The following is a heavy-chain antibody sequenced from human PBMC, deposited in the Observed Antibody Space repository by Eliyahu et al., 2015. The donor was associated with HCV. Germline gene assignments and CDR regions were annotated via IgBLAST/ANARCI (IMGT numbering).Heavy chain of an antibody. CDR3: VKARYASSADNDY. V-gene: IGHV3-23*01. D-gene: IGHD3-10*01. CDR1: GFTFGNYG. J-gene: IGHJ4*02. CDR2: FSAVGDGP. Sequence: DVQLLESGGRLVRPGGSLRXXXXXSGFTFGNYGXGWXRQAPGKGLEWVATFSAVGDGPFYADSVNGRFTISRDNSKNTLFLEMGRLRADDSAVYYCVKARYASSADNDYWGQGTLVTVSS.